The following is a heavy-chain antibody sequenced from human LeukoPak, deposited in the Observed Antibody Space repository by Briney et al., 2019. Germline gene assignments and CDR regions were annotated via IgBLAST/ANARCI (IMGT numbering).Heavy chain of an antibody. CDR2: IIPVFNAR. J-gene: IGHJ6*03. D-gene: IGHD1-14*01. CDR1: GYTFTSYD. CDR3: ARAGQEYESNITGLTRGDYYYYMDV. V-gene: IGHV1-69*13. Sequence: ASVKVSCKASGYTFTSYDISWVRQAPGQGLEWMGGIIPVFNARNYAQKFQGRLTITVDESASTAYMELSGLRSEDTAVYYCARAGQEYESNITGLTRGDYYYYMDVWGKGTTVTVSS.